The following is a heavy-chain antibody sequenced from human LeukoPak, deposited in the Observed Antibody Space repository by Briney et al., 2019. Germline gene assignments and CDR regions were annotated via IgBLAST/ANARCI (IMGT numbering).Heavy chain of an antibody. CDR1: GGSISSHY. CDR2: IYYSGST. V-gene: IGHV4-59*11. Sequence: SETLSLPCTVSGGSISSHYWSWIRQPPGKGLEWIGYIYYSGSTNYNPSLKSRVTISVDTSKNQFSLKLSSVTAADTAVYYCAAYRRGQLVFSSGGWFDPWGQGTLVPVSS. J-gene: IGHJ5*02. D-gene: IGHD6-6*01. CDR3: AAYRRGQLVFSSGGWFDP.